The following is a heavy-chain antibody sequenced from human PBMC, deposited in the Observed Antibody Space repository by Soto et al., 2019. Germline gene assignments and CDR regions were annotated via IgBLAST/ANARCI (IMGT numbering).Heavy chain of an antibody. CDR3: ARYGDYPGAFDI. CDR2: ISSRSSTI. CDR1: GFTFSSYS. D-gene: IGHD4-17*01. Sequence: EVQLVESGGGLVQPGGSLRLSCAASGFTFSSYSMNWVRQAPGKGLEWVSYISSRSSTIYYADSVKGRFIISRDNAKNSLYLHMNSLRDEDTAVYYCARYGDYPGAFDIWGQGTMVTVSS. J-gene: IGHJ3*02. V-gene: IGHV3-48*02.